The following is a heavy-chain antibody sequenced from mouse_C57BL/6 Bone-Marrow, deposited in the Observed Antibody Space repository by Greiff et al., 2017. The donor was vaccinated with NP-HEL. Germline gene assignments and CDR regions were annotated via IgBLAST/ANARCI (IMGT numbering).Heavy chain of an antibody. CDR2: IDPENGDT. D-gene: IGHD1-1*01. Sequence: VQLQQSGAELVRPGASVKLSCTASGFNIKDDYMHWVKQRPEQGLEWIGWIDPENGDTEYASKFQGTATITADTSSNTAYLQLSSLTSEDTAVYYCTRITTVPYWYFDVWGTGTTVTVSS. CDR3: TRITTVPYWYFDV. CDR1: GFNIKDDY. V-gene: IGHV14-4*01. J-gene: IGHJ1*03.